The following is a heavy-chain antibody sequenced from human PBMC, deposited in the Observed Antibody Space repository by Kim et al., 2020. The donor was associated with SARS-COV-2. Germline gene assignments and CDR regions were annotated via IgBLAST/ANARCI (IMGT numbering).Heavy chain of an antibody. CDR2: TYYRSKWYN. Sequence: SQTLSLTCAISGDSVSSNSAAWNWIRQSPSRGLEWLGRTYYRSKWYNDYAVSVKSRITINPDTSKNQFSLQLNSVTPEDTAVYYCAREWILTGYYSNRGDAFDIWGQGTMVTVSS. J-gene: IGHJ3*02. CDR3: AREWILTGYYSNRGDAFDI. CDR1: GDSVSSNSAA. D-gene: IGHD3-9*01. V-gene: IGHV6-1*01.